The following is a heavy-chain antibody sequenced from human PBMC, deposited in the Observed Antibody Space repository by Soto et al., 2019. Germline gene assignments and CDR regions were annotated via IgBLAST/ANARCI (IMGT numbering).Heavy chain of an antibody. CDR3: ASTSHDYDDYYFDY. CDR2: ISSSSSYI. Sequence: EVQLVESGGGLVKPGGSLRLSCAASGFTFSSYSMNWVRQAPGKGLEWVSSISSSSSYIYYADSVKGRFTISRDNAKNSLYLQMNSLRAEDTAVYYCASTSHDYDDYYFDYWGQGTLVTVSS. D-gene: IGHD4-17*01. CDR1: GFTFSSYS. V-gene: IGHV3-21*01. J-gene: IGHJ4*02.